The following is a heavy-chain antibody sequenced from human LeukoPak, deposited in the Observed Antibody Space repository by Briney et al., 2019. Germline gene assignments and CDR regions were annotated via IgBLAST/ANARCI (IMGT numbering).Heavy chain of an antibody. CDR2: ISAHSGNT. Sequence: GATVKVSYKTSVYTLIPQGITWVRQEPEPGIHLMECISAHSGNTKYAENFQGRISLTTDTSATTAYMELRSLTSDDTAVYYCARDLSSGGWTLEFDYWGQGSLVTAAS. D-gene: IGHD1-1*01. CDR3: ARDLSSGGWTLEFDY. CDR1: VYTLIPQG. J-gene: IGHJ4*02. V-gene: IGHV1-18*01.